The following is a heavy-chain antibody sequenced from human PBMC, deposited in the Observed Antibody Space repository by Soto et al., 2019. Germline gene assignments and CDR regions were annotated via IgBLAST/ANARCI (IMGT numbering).Heavy chain of an antibody. V-gene: IGHV1-18*01. CDR2: ISAYNGNT. J-gene: IGHJ6*03. Sequence: ASVKVSCKAPGYTFTSYGISWVRQAPGQGLEWMGWISAYNGNTNYAQKLQGRVTMTTDTSTSTAYMELRSLRSDDTAVYYCARVPDIDYYYYMDVWGKGTTVTVSS. CDR3: ARVPDIDYYYYMDV. CDR1: GYTFTSYG.